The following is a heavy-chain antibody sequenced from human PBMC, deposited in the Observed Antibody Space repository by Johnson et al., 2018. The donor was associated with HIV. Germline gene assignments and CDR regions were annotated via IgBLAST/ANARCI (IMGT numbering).Heavy chain of an antibody. V-gene: IGHV3-20*04. J-gene: IGHJ3*02. CDR1: EFTFDDYA. CDR2: IKWNGGGT. CDR3: AKDNTVVITNFFDACDI. D-gene: IGHD2-21*01. Sequence: VQLVESGGGVVRPGGSLRLSCAASEFTFDDYAMSWVRQVPGKGLEWVSGIKWNGGGTGYADSVKGRFTISRDNAKNSLYLQMNSLRAEDTALYYCAKDNTVVITNFFDACDIWGQGTMVTVSS.